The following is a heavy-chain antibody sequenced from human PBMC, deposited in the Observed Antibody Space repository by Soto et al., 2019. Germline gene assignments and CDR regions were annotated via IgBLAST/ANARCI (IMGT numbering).Heavy chain of an antibody. Sequence: QLQLQESGSGLVKPSQTLSLTCAVSGGSISSGGYSWSWIRQPPGKGLEWIGYIYHSGSTYYHPSLXSXXTISVDRSKNQFSLKRMSVTAGGTAVYYCGRVRDRWGQGTLVTASS. J-gene: IGHJ5*02. CDR2: IYHSGST. V-gene: IGHV4-30-2*01. CDR1: GGSISSGGYS. CDR3: GRVRDR.